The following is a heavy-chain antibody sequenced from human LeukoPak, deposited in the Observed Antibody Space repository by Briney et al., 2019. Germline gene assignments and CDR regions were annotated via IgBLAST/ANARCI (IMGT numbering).Heavy chain of an antibody. D-gene: IGHD2-2*01. Sequence: PGGSLRLSCAASGFTLSSHWMYWVRQAPGKGLEWVATIKQDGSETYYVDSVKGRFTTSRDNAKNSLYLQMNSLRAEDTAVYYCTRVIVEVPGVSDYCDYWGQGTLVTVSS. V-gene: IGHV3-7*05. CDR1: GFTLSSHW. CDR3: TRVIVEVPGVSDYCDY. J-gene: IGHJ4*02. CDR2: IKQDGSET.